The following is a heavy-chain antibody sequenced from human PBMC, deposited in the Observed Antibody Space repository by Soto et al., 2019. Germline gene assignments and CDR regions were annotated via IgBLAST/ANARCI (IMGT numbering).Heavy chain of an antibody. J-gene: IGHJ3*02. CDR1: GFTFSDYY. CDR2: ISSSSSYT. D-gene: IGHD4-17*01. V-gene: IGHV3-11*06. CDR3: ARGADYGDNTFDAFDI. Sequence: PGGSLRLSCAASGFTFSDYYMSWIRQAPGKGLEWVSYISSSSSYTNYADSVKGRFTISRDNAKNSLYLQMNSLRAEDTAVYYCARGADYGDNTFDAFDIWGQGTMVTVSS.